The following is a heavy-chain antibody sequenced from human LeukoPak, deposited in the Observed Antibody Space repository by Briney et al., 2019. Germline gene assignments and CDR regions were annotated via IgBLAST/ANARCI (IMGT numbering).Heavy chain of an antibody. CDR3: AKDRTYYYDSSGYYVY. Sequence: GGSLRLSCAASGFTFSSFWMTWVRQAPGKGLEWVANINQDGSEKYSVDSVKGRFTISRDNSKNTLYLQMNSLRAEDTAVYYCAKDRTYYYDSSGYYVYWGQGTLVTVSS. J-gene: IGHJ4*02. CDR2: INQDGSEK. V-gene: IGHV3-7*05. CDR1: GFTFSSFW. D-gene: IGHD3-22*01.